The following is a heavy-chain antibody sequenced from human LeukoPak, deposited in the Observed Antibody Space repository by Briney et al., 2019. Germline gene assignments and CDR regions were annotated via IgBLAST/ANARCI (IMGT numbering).Heavy chain of an antibody. CDR2: IRYDESNK. J-gene: IGHJ4*02. Sequence: PGGSLRLSCAASGFTFSSYEMNWVRQAPGKGLEWVAFIRYDESNKYYADSVKGRFTISRDNSKNTLYLQMNTLRPEDTALYYCAKVLYGYSAVGLLAFDSWGQGTLVAVSS. V-gene: IGHV3-30*02. CDR3: AKVLYGYSAVGLLAFDS. D-gene: IGHD3-22*01. CDR1: GFTFSSYE.